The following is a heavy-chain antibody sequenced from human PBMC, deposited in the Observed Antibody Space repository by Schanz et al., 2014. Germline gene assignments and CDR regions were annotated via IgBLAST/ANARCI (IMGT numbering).Heavy chain of an antibody. D-gene: IGHD3-3*01. CDR2: VSRSTPDI. CDR3: LRDSFFAFDY. CDR1: GFTLSSYG. V-gene: IGHV3-48*01. J-gene: IGHJ4*02. Sequence: EVHLLESGGGLVQPGGSLRLSCAASGFTLSSYGMNWVRQAPGKGLEWVSYVSRSTPDIYYADSVKGRFTMSRDNAKNSVFLQMNSLRAEDTAVYYCLRDSFFAFDYWGQGTLXTVSS.